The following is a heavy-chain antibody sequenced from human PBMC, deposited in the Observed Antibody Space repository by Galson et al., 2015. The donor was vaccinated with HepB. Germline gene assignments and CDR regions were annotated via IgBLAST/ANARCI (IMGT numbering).Heavy chain of an antibody. J-gene: IGHJ4*02. CDR3: GSRWADY. D-gene: IGHD4-23*01. CDR2: MKPDGRER. V-gene: IGHV3-7*01. Sequence: SLRLPCAASGFTFNTHWMTWIRQAPGKGLEWVANMKPDGRERHYGDSVRGRFTISRDNAKTSLYLQMNSLRAEDTAVYYCGSRWADYWGQGTLVTVSS. CDR1: GFTFNTHW.